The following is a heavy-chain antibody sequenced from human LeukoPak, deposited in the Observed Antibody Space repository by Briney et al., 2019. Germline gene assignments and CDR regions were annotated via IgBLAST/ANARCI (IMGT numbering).Heavy chain of an antibody. CDR2: ISSGSTT. D-gene: IGHD1-20*01. CDR3: ARVREAYNWNPHFDY. V-gene: IGHV3-48*01. CDR1: GFTFSSYS. Sequence: GRSLRLSCAASGFTFSSYSITWVRQAPGKGLEWVSYISSGSTTYYGDSVKGRFTNSRDNAKNSLYLQMNSLRAEDTAVYYCARVREAYNWNPHFDYWGQGTLVTVSS. J-gene: IGHJ4*02.